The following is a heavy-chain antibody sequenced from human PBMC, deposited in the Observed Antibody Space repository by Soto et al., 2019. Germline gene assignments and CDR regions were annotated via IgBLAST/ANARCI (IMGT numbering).Heavy chain of an antibody. Sequence: EVQLLESGGGLVQPGGSLRLSCVASGFTFSNYAMSWVRQAPGKGLEWVSAIPGRDGNTYYADSVKGRFTISRDNSDNMLFLQMNSLRAEDTAVYHCAKGDGTVTTLWSWDYWGLGTLVTVSS. D-gene: IGHD4-17*01. CDR2: IPGRDGNT. CDR3: AKGDGTVTTLWSWDY. J-gene: IGHJ4*02. V-gene: IGHV3-23*01. CDR1: GFTFSNYA.